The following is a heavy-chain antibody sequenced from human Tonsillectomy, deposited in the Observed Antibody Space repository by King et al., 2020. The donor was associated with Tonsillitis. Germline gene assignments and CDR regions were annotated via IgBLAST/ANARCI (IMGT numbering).Heavy chain of an antibody. D-gene: IGHD6-19*01. V-gene: IGHV4-39*01. CDR2: IYYSGST. CDR3: ASELQYSSGWGGFRGAFDI. Sequence: QLQESGPGLVKPSETLSLTCTVSGGSISSSSYYWGWIRQPPGKGLEWIGSIYYSGSTYYNPSLKSRVTISVDTSKNQFSLKLSSVTAADTAVYYCASELQYSSGWGGFRGAFDIWGQGTMVIVSS. J-gene: IGHJ3*02. CDR1: GGSISSSSYY.